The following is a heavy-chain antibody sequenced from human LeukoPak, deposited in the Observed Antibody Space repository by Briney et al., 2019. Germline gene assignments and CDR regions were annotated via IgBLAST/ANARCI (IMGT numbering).Heavy chain of an antibody. CDR1: GGSISSGGYY. J-gene: IGHJ4*01. V-gene: IGHV4-31*03. CDR2: IYYSGST. Sequence: PSETLSLTCTVSGGSISSGGYYWSWIRQHPGKGLEWIGYIYYSGSTYYNPSLKSRVTISVDTSKNQFSLKLSSVTAADTAVYYCARDPGGRFSNYFDSSGHGTLFTVSS. D-gene: IGHD3-3*01. CDR3: ARDPGGRFSNYFDS.